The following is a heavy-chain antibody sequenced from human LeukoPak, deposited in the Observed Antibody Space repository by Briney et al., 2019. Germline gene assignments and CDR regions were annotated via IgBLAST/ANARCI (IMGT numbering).Heavy chain of an antibody. D-gene: IGHD5-12*01. CDR2: ISYDGSNK. CDR1: GFTFSSYG. J-gene: IGHJ4*02. V-gene: IGHV3-30*18. Sequence: GGSLRLSCAASGFTFSSYGMYWVRQAPGKGLEWVAVISYDGSNKYYADSVKGRFTISRDNSKNTLYLQMNSLRPEDTAVYYCAKDRFRGYSGYDSGGDYWGQGTLVTVSS. CDR3: AKDRFRGYSGYDSGGDY.